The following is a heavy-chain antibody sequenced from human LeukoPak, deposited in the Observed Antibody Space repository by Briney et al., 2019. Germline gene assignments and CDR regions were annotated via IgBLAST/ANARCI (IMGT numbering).Heavy chain of an antibody. J-gene: IGHJ5*02. CDR3: ARMVVEGNNWFDP. D-gene: IGHD2-15*01. CDR1: GGSFSGYY. CDR2: INHSGST. Sequence: SSETLSLTCAVYGGSFSGYYWSWIRQPPGKGLGWIGEINHSGSTNYNPSLKSRVTISVDKSKNQFSLKLSSVTAADTAVYYCARMVVEGNNWFDPWGQGTLVTVSS. V-gene: IGHV4-34*01.